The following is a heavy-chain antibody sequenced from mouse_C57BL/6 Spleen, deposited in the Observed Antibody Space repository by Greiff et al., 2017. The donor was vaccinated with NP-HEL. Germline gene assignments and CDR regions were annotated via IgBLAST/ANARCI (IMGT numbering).Heavy chain of an antibody. CDR2: IDPETGGT. V-gene: IGHV1-15*01. CDR1: GYTFTDYE. CDR3: TRRGTTVVGAMDY. Sequence: VKLQESGAELVRPGASVTLSCKASGYTFTDYEMHWVKQTPVHGLEWIGAIDPETGGTAYNQKFKGKAILTADKSSSTAYMELRSLTSEDSAVYYCTRRGTTVVGAMDYWGQGTSVTVSS. D-gene: IGHD1-1*01. J-gene: IGHJ4*01.